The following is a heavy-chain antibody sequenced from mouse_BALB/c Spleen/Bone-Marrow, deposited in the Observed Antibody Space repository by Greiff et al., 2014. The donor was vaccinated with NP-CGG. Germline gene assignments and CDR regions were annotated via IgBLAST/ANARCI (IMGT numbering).Heavy chain of an antibody. CDR2: IWSGGST. D-gene: IGHD1-1*01. V-gene: IGHV2-4*02. CDR3: ARTNYYGWYFDV. J-gene: IGHJ1*01. Sequence: QVHVKQSGPGLVQPSQSLSITCTVSGFSLTSYGVHWVRQPPGKGLEWLGGIWSGGSTDYNAAFISRMSISKDNSKSQVFFKMNSLQADDTAVYYCARTNYYGWYFDVWGAGTPVTVSS. CDR1: GFSLTSYG.